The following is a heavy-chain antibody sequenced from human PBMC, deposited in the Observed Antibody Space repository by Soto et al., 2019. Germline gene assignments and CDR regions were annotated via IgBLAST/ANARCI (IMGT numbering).Heavy chain of an antibody. CDR2: IYYSGST. Sequence: PSETLSLTCTVSGGSLSSSSYYWGWIRQPPGKGLEWIGSIYYSGSTYYNPSLKSRVTISVDTSKNQFSLKLSSVTAADTAVYYCASFTIFGVVIYAFDIWGQGTMVTVSS. J-gene: IGHJ3*02. V-gene: IGHV4-39*01. CDR3: ASFTIFGVVIYAFDI. D-gene: IGHD3-3*01. CDR1: GGSLSSSSYY.